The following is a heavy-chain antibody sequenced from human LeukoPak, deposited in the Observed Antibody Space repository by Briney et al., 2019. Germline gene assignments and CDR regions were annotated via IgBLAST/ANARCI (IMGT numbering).Heavy chain of an antibody. Sequence: GGSLRLSCAASGFTFSSYAMSWVRQAPGKGLEWVSAISGSGGSTYYADSVKGRFTISRDNSKNTLYLQMNSLRAEDTAVYYCANHYDSSGYYYQGGYFDYWGQGTLVTVSS. CDR1: GFTFSSYA. D-gene: IGHD3-22*01. CDR3: ANHYDSSGYYYQGGYFDY. V-gene: IGHV3-23*01. CDR2: ISGSGGST. J-gene: IGHJ4*02.